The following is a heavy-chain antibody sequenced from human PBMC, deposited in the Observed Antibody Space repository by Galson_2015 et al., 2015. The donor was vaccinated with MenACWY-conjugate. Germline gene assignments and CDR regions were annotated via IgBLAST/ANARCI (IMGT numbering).Heavy chain of an antibody. Sequence: SETLSLTCTVSGGSISSSYWSWIRQPPGKGLEWIGYIYYSGSTNYNPSLKSRVTISVDTSRNQFSLKLSSVTAADTAVYYCARDKGAARHHYFDYWGQGTLVTVSS. J-gene: IGHJ4*02. D-gene: IGHD6-6*01. CDR3: ARDKGAARHHYFDY. V-gene: IGHV4-59*01. CDR1: GGSISSSY. CDR2: IYYSGST.